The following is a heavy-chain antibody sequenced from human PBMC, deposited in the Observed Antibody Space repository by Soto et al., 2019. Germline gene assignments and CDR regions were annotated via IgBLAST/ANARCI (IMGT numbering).Heavy chain of an antibody. D-gene: IGHD6-25*01. Sequence: GGSLRLSCAASGFTFSNAWINWVRQAPGKGLEWVGRIKSKTDGGTTDFAAPVKGRFAISRDDSKDMVYLQMNSLKTEDTAVYYCARDTLSGEPSPWGQGTLVTVSS. CDR1: GFTFSNAW. CDR3: ARDTLSGEPSP. CDR2: IKSKTDGGTT. V-gene: IGHV3-15*07. J-gene: IGHJ5*02.